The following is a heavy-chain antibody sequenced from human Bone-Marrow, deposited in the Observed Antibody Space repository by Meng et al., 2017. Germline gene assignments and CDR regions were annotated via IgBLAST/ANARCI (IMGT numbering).Heavy chain of an antibody. CDR3: AGISYYYGSGSYYKSYYFDY. J-gene: IGHJ4*02. V-gene: IGHV4-34*01. D-gene: IGHD3-10*01. CDR1: VGSFSGYT. Sequence: VRLWRGGVGLLRPSGPRPLPCARYVGSFSGYTWSWIRQPPVKGLECIGEINHSGSTNYNPSLKSRVTISVDTSKNQFSLKLSSVTAADTAVYYCAGISYYYGSGSYYKSYYFDYWGQGTLVTVSS. CDR2: INHSGST.